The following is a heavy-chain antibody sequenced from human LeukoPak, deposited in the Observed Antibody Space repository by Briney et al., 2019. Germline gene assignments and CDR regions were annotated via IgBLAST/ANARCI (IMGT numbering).Heavy chain of an antibody. CDR3: ARERGVYYYYYYMDV. CDR1: GGSISSGSYY. CDR2: IYTSGST. D-gene: IGHD2-8*01. Sequence: SQTLSLTCTLSGGSISSGSYYWSWIRQPAGKGLEWIGRIYTSGSTNYNPSLKSRVTISVDTSKNQFSLKLSSVTAADTAVYYCARERGVYYYYYYMDVWGKGTTVTVSS. J-gene: IGHJ6*03. V-gene: IGHV4-61*02.